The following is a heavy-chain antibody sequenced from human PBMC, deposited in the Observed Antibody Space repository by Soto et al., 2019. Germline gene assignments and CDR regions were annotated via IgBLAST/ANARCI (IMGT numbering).Heavy chain of an antibody. CDR3: ARGGHVVVVTAAFDY. V-gene: IGHV1-46*03. D-gene: IGHD2-21*02. CDR2: INPSGGHT. J-gene: IGHJ4*02. Sequence: ASVKVSCQASGNTFSNYYIHWVRQAPAQGLEWLGTINPSGGHTTYAQKFLGRVTMTRDTSTSTLYMEVTRLRSEDTAVYYCARGGHVVVVTAAFDYWGQGTLVTVSS. CDR1: GNTFSNYY.